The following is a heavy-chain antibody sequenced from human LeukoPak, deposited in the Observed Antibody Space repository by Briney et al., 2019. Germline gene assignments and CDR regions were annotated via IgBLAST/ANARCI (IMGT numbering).Heavy chain of an antibody. CDR2: ISSSSSLI. V-gene: IGHV3-21*01. CDR1: GFTFSYYS. CDR3: ARVDRGDYSSSPVPYYNYYMNV. J-gene: IGHJ6*03. D-gene: IGHD6-13*01. Sequence: GGSLRLSCAASGFTFSYYSMNWVRQAPGRGLEWVSCISSSSSLIFYSDSVRGRFTISRDNAKNLLYLHMNSLRVEDTAVYYCARVDRGDYSSSPVPYYNYYMNVWGKGTTVTVSS.